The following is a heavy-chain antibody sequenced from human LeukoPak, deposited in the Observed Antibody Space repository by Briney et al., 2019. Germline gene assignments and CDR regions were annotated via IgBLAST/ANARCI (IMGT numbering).Heavy chain of an antibody. CDR2: IGTAGDT. Sequence: GGSLRLSCAASGFTFSSYDMHWVRQATGKGLEWVSAIGTAGDTYYPGSVKGRFTISRENAKNSLYLQMNSLRAGDTAVYYCARGSFSYDILTGIGYWGQGTLVTVSS. V-gene: IGHV3-13*01. J-gene: IGHJ4*02. CDR3: ARGSFSYDILTGIGY. CDR1: GFTFSSYD. D-gene: IGHD3-9*01.